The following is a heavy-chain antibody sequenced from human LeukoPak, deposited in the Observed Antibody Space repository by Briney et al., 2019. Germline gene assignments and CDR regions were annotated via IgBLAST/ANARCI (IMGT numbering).Heavy chain of an antibody. V-gene: IGHV3-7*01. CDR1: GFTFSNNW. D-gene: IGHD1-26*01. Sequence: GGSLRLSCAASGFTFSNNWMSWVRQAPGKGLEWVANIKRDGSEKYYVDSVKGRFTISRDNAKNSQYLQMNSLGAEDTAVYYYVRVFIVGARSVFDYWGQGTLVTVSS. CDR3: VRVFIVGARSVFDY. J-gene: IGHJ4*02. CDR2: IKRDGSEK.